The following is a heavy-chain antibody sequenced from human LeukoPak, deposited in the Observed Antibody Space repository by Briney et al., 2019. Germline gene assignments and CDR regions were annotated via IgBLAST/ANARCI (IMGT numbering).Heavy chain of an antibody. CDR1: GDSFTGYY. CDR3: ARSYGSGSSYFDY. D-gene: IGHD3-10*01. CDR2: INPNSGGT. V-gene: IGHV1-2*02. Sequence: ASVKVSCKASGDSFTGYYMHWVRQAPGQGLEWMGWINPNSGGTNYAQKFQGRVTMTRDTSISTAYMELSRLRSDDTAVYYCARSYGSGSSYFDYWGQGTLVTVSS. J-gene: IGHJ4*02.